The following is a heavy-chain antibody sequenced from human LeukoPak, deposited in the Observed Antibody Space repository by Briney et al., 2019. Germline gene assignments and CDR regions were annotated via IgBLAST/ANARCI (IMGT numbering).Heavy chain of an antibody. CDR2: ISSSSSYI. CDR3: ARSITMVRGVITYFDY. V-gene: IGHV3-21*01. D-gene: IGHD3-10*01. CDR1: GFTFSSYS. Sequence: GGSLRLSCAASGFTFSSYSMNWVRQAPGKGLEGVSSISSSSSYIYYADSVKGRFTISRDNAKNSLYLQMNSLRAEDTAVYYCARSITMVRGVITYFDYWGQGTLVTVSS. J-gene: IGHJ4*02.